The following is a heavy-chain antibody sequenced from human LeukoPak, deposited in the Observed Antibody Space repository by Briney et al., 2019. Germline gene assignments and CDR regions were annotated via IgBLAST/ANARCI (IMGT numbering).Heavy chain of an antibody. D-gene: IGHD2-15*01. CDR2: ISSSSSCI. CDR1: GFTFSSYS. CDR3: ARDSTSGGAYYFDY. Sequence: GGSLRLSCAASGFTFSSYSMNWVRQAPGKGLEWVSSISSSSSCIYYADSVKGRFTISRDNAKNSLYLQMNSLRAEDTAVYYCARDSTSGGAYYFDYWGQGTLVTVSS. V-gene: IGHV3-21*01. J-gene: IGHJ4*02.